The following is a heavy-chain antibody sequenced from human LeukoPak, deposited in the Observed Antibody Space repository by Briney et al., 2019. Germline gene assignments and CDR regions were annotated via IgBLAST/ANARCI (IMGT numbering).Heavy chain of an antibody. Sequence: ASVKVSCKASGYTFTSYAMHWVRQAPGQRLEWMGWINAGNGNTKYSQKFQGRVTITRDTSASTAYMELSSLRSEDTAVYYCARAPPHYYDSSGSIHGAFDIWGQGTMVTVSS. CDR3: ARAPPHYYDSSGSIHGAFDI. CDR2: INAGNGNT. D-gene: IGHD3-22*01. J-gene: IGHJ3*02. CDR1: GYTFTSYA. V-gene: IGHV1-3*01.